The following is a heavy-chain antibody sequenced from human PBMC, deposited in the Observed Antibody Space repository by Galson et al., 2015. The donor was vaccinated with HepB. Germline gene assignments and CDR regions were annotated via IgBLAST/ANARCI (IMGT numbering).Heavy chain of an antibody. CDR2: ISYSGST. CDR1: GGSVISGNNY. V-gene: IGHV4-31*03. D-gene: IGHD2-2*01. Sequence: QVQLQESGPGLVKPSQTLSLTCTVTGGSVISGNNYWTWIRQHPGKGLEWVGHISYSGSTHYSPSLESRVAISVDPSKNQFSLKLTSLTAADTAVYFCASQGMPTLFFDTWGHGTLVTVSS. J-gene: IGHJ5*01. CDR3: ASQGMPTLFFDT.